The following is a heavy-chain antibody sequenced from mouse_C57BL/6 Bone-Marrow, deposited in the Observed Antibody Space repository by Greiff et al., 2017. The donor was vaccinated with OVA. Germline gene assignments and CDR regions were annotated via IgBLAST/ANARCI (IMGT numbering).Heavy chain of an antibody. CDR1: GYTFTSYW. CDR3: AGGYDSAMDY. J-gene: IGHJ4*01. CDR2: IAPNSGGT. D-gene: IGHD2-2*01. Sequence: QVQLKESGAELVKPGASVKLSCKASGYTFTSYWMHWVKQRPVRGLEWIGRIAPNSGGTKYNEKFKSKATLTVDKPSSTAYMQLSSLTSEDSAVYYCAGGYDSAMDYWGQGTSVTVSS. V-gene: IGHV1-72*01.